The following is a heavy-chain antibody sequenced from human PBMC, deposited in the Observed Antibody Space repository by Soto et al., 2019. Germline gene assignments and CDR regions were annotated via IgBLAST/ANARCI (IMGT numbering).Heavy chain of an antibody. CDR1: GFTFSSYS. CDR2: ISSSSSYI. D-gene: IGHD1-26*01. CDR3: AGVVESGSYYLGWFDP. Sequence: GGSLRLSCAASGFTFSSYSMNWVRQAPGKGLEWVSSISSSSSYIYYADSVKGRFTISRDNAKNSLYLQMNSLRAEDTAVYYCAGVVESGSYYLGWFDPWGQGTLVTVSS. J-gene: IGHJ5*02. V-gene: IGHV3-21*01.